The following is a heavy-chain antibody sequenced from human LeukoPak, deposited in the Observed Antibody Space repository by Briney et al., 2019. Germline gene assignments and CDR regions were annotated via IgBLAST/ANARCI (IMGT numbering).Heavy chain of an antibody. D-gene: IGHD3-22*01. V-gene: IGHV1-2*06. J-gene: IGHJ4*02. CDR1: GYTFTSYY. CDR2: INPNSGGT. CDR3: ARSLLAHYYDSSNFDY. Sequence: GASVKVSCKASGYTFTSYYMHWVRQAPGQGLEWMGRINPNSGGTNYAQKFQGRVTMTRDTSISTAYMELSRLRSDDTAVYYCARSLLAHYYDSSNFDYWGQGTLVTVSS.